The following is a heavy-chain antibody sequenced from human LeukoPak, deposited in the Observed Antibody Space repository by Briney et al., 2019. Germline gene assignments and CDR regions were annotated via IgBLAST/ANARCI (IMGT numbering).Heavy chain of an antibody. CDR3: ATVGVSVPGRRAAFEF. Sequence: GGSLRLSCAASGFTFSDYYMSWLRQAPGKGLGWVSSISRSGSTKYYADSVKGRFTISRDNAKNSLFLQMNSLRAEDTAVYYCATVGVSVPGRRAAFEFWGQGTLAIVSS. J-gene: IGHJ4*02. V-gene: IGHV3-11*01. D-gene: IGHD3-10*02. CDR2: ISRSGSTK. CDR1: GFTFSDYY.